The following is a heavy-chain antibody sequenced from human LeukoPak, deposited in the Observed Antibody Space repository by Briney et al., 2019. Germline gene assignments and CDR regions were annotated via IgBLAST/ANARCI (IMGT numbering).Heavy chain of an antibody. CDR3: ARVAGGSGSYFY. V-gene: IGHV4-34*01. CDR2: INHSGST. Sequence: PSETPSLTCAVYGGSFSGYYWSWIRQPPGKGLEWIGEINHSGSTNYNPSLKSRVTISVDTSKNQFSLKLSSVTAADTAVYYCARVAGGSGSYFYWGQGTLVTVSS. J-gene: IGHJ4*02. CDR1: GGSFSGYY. D-gene: IGHD3-10*01.